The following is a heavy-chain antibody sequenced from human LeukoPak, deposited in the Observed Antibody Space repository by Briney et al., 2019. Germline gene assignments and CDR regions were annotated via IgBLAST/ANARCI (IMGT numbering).Heavy chain of an antibody. CDR2: IIPILGIA. V-gene: IGHV1-69*04. CDR1: GGTFSSYA. J-gene: IGHJ4*02. Sequence: PVKVSCKASGGTFSSYAISWVRQAPGQGLEWMGRIIPILGIANYAQKFQGRVTITADKSTSTAYMELSSLRSEDTAVYYCASSSFGAVAGTMDYWGQGTLVTVSS. D-gene: IGHD6-19*01. CDR3: ASSSFGAVAGTMDY.